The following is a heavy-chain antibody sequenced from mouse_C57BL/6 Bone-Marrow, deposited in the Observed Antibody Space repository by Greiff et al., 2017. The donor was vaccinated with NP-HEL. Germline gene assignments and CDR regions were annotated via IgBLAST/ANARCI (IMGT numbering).Heavy chain of an antibody. Sequence: QVQLQQPGAELARPGASVKLSCKASGYTFTSYGISWVKQRTGQGLEWIGEIYPRSGNTYYNEKFKGKATLTADKSSSTAYMELRSLTSEDSAVYFCASYYGSSSFAYWGQGTLVTVSA. CDR1: GYTFTSYG. J-gene: IGHJ3*01. V-gene: IGHV1-81*01. CDR3: ASYYGSSSFAY. CDR2: IYPRSGNT. D-gene: IGHD1-1*01.